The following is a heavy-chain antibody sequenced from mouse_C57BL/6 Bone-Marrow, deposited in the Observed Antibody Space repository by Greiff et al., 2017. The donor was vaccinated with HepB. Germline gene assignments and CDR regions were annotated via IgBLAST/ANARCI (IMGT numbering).Heavy chain of an antibody. J-gene: IGHJ4*01. V-gene: IGHV5-12*01. CDR3: ARDPDPMDY. Sequence: EVNLVESGGGLVQPGGSLKLSCAASGFTFSDYYMYWVRQTPEKRLEWVAYISNGGGSTYYPDTVKGRFTISRDNAKNTLYLQMSRLKSEDTAMYYCARDPDPMDYWGQGTSVTVSS. CDR1: GFTFSDYY. CDR2: ISNGGGST.